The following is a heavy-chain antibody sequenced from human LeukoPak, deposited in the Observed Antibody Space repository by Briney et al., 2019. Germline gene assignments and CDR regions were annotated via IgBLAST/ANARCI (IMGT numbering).Heavy chain of an antibody. CDR2: ISSSSSYI. D-gene: IGHD3-3*01. J-gene: IGHJ4*02. CDR3: AREFWSGYYSSDY. Sequence: SGGSLRLSCAASGFTFSSYSMNWVRQAPGKGVEWVSSISSSSSYIYYADSVKGRFTISRDNAKNSLYLQMNSLRAEDTAVYYCAREFWSGYYSSDYWGQGTLVTVSS. V-gene: IGHV3-21*01. CDR1: GFTFSSYS.